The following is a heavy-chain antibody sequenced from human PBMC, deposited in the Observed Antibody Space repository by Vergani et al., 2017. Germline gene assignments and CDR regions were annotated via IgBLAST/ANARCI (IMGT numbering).Heavy chain of an antibody. CDR1: GGSMSGYY. CDR3: GRVADFYGLGSRLLDL. V-gene: IGHV4-59*01. Sequence: QVRLQESGPGLVKPSETLSLTCSVSGGSMSGYYWSWIRQPPGKELEWIGYMYHSGSTNYNPSLETQVTISGDTSKNQFSLKLNSVTAADTAVYYYGRVADFYGLGSRLLDLWGQGILVTVSS. D-gene: IGHD3-10*01. CDR2: MYHSGST. J-gene: IGHJ5*02.